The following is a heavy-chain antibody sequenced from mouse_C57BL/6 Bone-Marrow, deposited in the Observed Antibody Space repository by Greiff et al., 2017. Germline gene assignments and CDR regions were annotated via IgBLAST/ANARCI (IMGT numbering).Heavy chain of an antibody. CDR2: IDPEDGET. D-gene: IGHD1-1*01. CDR1: GFNIKDYY. J-gene: IGHJ2*01. V-gene: IGHV14-2*01. Sequence: VQLQQSGAELVKPGASVKLSCTASGFNIKDYYIHWVKQRTEQGLEWIGRIDPEDGETKYAPKFQDKATITADTPSNTAYLQLSSLTSEDTAFYYCTRSLIYYGTNYWGQGTTLTVSS. CDR3: TRSLIYYGTNY.